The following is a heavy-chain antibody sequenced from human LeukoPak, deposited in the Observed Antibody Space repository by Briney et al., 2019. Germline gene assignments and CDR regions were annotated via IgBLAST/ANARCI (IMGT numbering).Heavy chain of an antibody. J-gene: IGHJ4*02. Sequence: GGSLRLSWAASGFTFSSYGMHWVRQAPGKGLEWVAFIRYDGSNKYYADSVKGRFTISRDNSKNTLYLQMNSLRAEDTAVYYCAKNDILTGYGVDYWGQGTLVTVSS. V-gene: IGHV3-30*02. CDR3: AKNDILTGYGVDY. CDR1: GFTFSSYG. CDR2: IRYDGSNK. D-gene: IGHD3-9*01.